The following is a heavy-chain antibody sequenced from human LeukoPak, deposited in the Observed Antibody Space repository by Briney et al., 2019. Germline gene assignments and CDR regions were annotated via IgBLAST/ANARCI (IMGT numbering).Heavy chain of an antibody. V-gene: IGHV1-2*02. CDR3: ARNGKFDNWFDP. D-gene: IGHD1-26*01. J-gene: IGHJ5*02. CDR2: INPNSGAT. Sequence: ASVKVSCKASEYPFTDYYIHWVRQAPGQGLEWMGWINPNSGATNYAQKLQGRVTMTTDTSISTAYLDLGRLTTDDTAVYYCARNGKFDNWFDPWGPGTLVAVSS. CDR1: EYPFTDYY.